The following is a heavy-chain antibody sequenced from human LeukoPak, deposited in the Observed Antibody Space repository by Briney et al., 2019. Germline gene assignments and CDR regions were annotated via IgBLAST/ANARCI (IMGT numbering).Heavy chain of an antibody. Sequence: GESLKISCKGSGYSFTSYWIGWVRQMPGKGLEWMGIIYPGDSDTRYSPSFQGQVTISADKSISAAYLQWSSLKASDTAMYYCARTETAEHYYYYGMDVWGKGTTVTVSS. V-gene: IGHV5-51*01. J-gene: IGHJ6*04. CDR2: IYPGDSDT. D-gene: IGHD5-18*01. CDR1: GYSFTSYW. CDR3: ARTETAEHYYYYGMDV.